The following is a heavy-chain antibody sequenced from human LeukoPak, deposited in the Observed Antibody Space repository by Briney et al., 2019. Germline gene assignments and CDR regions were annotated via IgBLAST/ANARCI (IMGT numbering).Heavy chain of an antibody. J-gene: IGHJ4*02. CDR3: ARAILYSNYLRPRDSPIDY. CDR1: GGSFSGYY. Sequence: ASETLSLTCAVYGGSFSGYYWSWIRQPPGKGLEWIGGINHSGSTNYNPSLKSRVTISVDTSKNQFSLKLSSVTAADTAVYYCARAILYSNYLRPRDSPIDYWGQGTLVTVSS. V-gene: IGHV4-34*01. CDR2: INHSGST. D-gene: IGHD4-11*01.